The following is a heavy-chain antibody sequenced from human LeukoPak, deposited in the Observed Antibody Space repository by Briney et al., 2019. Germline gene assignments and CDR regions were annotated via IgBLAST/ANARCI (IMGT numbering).Heavy chain of an antibody. CDR3: ARSYYDSSGSFDY. J-gene: IGHJ4*02. CDR2: IYYSGST. Sequence: SETLSLTCTVSGGSISSYYWSWIRQPPGKGLEWIGYIYYSGSTNYNPSLKSRVTISVDTSKNQFSLKLSSVTAADTAVYYCARSYYDSSGSFDYWGQGTLVTVSS. D-gene: IGHD3-22*01. V-gene: IGHV4-59*01. CDR1: GGSISSYY.